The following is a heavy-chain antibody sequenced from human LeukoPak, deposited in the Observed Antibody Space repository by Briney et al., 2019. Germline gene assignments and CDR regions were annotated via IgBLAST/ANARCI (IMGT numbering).Heavy chain of an antibody. J-gene: IGHJ5*01. V-gene: IGHV3-11*01. CDR2: IAYDGDTK. CDR1: RFSFTNYY. Sequence: GGSLRLSCAASRFSFTNYYMSWVRQAPGKGLDWIATIAYDGDTKYYADSAEGRFTISRNNAKNSLLRQINSPGAENTAFYFGARAGAYDDYKGLDSWGQGTLVTVSS. CDR3: ARAGAYDDYKGLDS. D-gene: IGHD3-22*01.